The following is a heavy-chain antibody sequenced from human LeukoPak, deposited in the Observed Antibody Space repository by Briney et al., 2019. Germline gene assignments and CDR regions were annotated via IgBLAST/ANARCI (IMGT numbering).Heavy chain of an antibody. D-gene: IGHD3-10*01. CDR1: GFTFSSYS. CDR2: ISSSSSYI. Sequence: GGSLRLSCAASGFTFSSYSMNWVRQAPGKGLEWVSSISSSSSYIYYADSVKGRFTISRDNAKNSLYLQMNSLRAEDTAVYYCARDYARPFGVRGVISPDYWGQGTLVTVSS. J-gene: IGHJ4*02. CDR3: ARDYARPFGVRGVISPDY. V-gene: IGHV3-21*01.